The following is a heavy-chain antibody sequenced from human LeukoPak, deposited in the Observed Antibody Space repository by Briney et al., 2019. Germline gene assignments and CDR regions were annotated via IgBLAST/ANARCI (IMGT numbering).Heavy chain of an antibody. CDR2: IKQDGSEK. Sequence: GGSLRLSCAASGFTFSSYWMSWVRQAPGKGLEWVANIKQDGSEKYYVDSVKGRFTISRDNAKNSLYLQMNSLRAEDTAVYYCARITVGATYYFDYWGQGTLVTVSS. V-gene: IGHV3-7*01. D-gene: IGHD1-26*01. CDR3: ARITVGATYYFDY. CDR1: GFTFSSYW. J-gene: IGHJ4*02.